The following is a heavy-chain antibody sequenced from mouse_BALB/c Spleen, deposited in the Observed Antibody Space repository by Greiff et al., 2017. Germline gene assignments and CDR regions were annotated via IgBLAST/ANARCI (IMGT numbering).Heavy chain of an antibody. Sequence: EVKLMESGPGLVKPSQSLSLTCSVTGYSITSGYYWNWIRQFPGNKLEWMGYISYDGSNNYNPSLKNRISITRDTSKNQFFLKLNSVTTEDTATYYCAREGGYGNYPHWYFDVWGAGTTVTVSS. J-gene: IGHJ1*01. CDR1: GYSITSGYY. CDR2: ISYDGSN. CDR3: AREGGYGNYPHWYFDV. V-gene: IGHV3-6*02. D-gene: IGHD2-1*01.